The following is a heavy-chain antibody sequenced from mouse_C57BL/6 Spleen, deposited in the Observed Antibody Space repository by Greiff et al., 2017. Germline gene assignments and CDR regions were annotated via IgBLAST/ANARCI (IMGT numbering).Heavy chain of an antibody. Sequence: EVKLQESGAELVRPGASVTLSCTASGFNIKDYYMHWVKQRPEQGLEWIGRIDPEDGDTEYAPKFQGKATMTADTSSNTAYLPLSSLTSEDTAVYYFTTPLGSSYDWYFDVWGTGTTVTVSS. V-gene: IGHV14-1*01. J-gene: IGHJ1*03. CDR2: IDPEDGDT. D-gene: IGHD1-1*01. CDR1: GFNIKDYY. CDR3: TTPLGSSYDWYFDV.